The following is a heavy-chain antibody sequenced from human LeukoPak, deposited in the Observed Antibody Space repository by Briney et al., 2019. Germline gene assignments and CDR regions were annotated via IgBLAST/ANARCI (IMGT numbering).Heavy chain of an antibody. J-gene: IGHJ3*02. V-gene: IGHV4-34*01. Sequence: SETLSLTCSVSGGSISSYYWSWIRQPPGKGLEWIGEINHSGSTNYNPSLKSRVTISVDTSKNQFSLKLSSVTAADTAVYYCARGYVHFDIWGQGTMVTVSS. CDR3: ARGYVHFDI. D-gene: IGHD3-16*01. CDR1: GGSISSYY. CDR2: INHSGST.